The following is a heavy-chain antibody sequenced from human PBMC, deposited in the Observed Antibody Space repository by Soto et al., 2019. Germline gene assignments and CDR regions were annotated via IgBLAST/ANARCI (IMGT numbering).Heavy chain of an antibody. Sequence: ASVKVSCKVSGYTFTGYYMHWVRQAPGQGLEWMGWINPNSGGTNYAQKFQGWVTMTRDTSISTAYMELSRLRSDDTAVYYCARGGSAVGDDAVDIWGQGTMVTVSS. CDR3: ARGGSAVGDDAVDI. J-gene: IGHJ3*02. D-gene: IGHD6-19*01. CDR1: GYTFTGYY. V-gene: IGHV1-2*04. CDR2: INPNSGGT.